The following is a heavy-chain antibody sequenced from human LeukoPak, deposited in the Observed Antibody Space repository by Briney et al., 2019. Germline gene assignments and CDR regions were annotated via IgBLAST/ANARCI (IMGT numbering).Heavy chain of an antibody. D-gene: IGHD3-16*01. CDR2: IFYSGRT. V-gene: IGHV4-59*01. J-gene: IGHJ4*02. CDR1: GGSISNYY. Sequence: MSSETLSLTCTVSGGSISNYYWSWIRQPPGKGLEWIGYIFYSGRTNYNPSLKSRVTISVDTSKNQFSLKLASMTAADTAMYYCATLGGTTTWYLDYWGQGALVTVSS. CDR3: ATLGGTTTWYLDY.